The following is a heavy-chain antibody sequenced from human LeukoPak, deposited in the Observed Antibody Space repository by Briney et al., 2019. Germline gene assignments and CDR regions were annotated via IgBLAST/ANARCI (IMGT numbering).Heavy chain of an antibody. CDR1: GFAFTNYG. J-gene: IGHJ3*02. CDR2: ISNSGDSS. CDR3: AKRYCSGGSCWVRAFDI. D-gene: IGHD2-15*01. V-gene: IGHV3-23*01. Sequence: GGSLGLSCAASGFAFTNYGMNWVRQAPGKGLEWVSAISNSGDSSYYADSVKGRFTISRDNSKNTLDLQMNSLRAEDTAVYYCAKRYCSGGSCWVRAFDIWGQGTMVTVSS.